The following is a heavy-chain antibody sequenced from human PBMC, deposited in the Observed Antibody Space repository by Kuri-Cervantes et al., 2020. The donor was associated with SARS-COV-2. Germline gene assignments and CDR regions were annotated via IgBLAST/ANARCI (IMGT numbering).Heavy chain of an antibody. CDR1: GFTVSSNY. J-gene: IGHJ4*02. V-gene: IGHV3-53*01. CDR2: IYSGGST. CDR3: AKVDQLLYDY. D-gene: IGHD2-2*02. Sequence: LSLTCAASGFTVSSNYMSWVRQAPGKGLEWVSVIYSGGSTYYADSVKGRFTISRHNSKNTLYLQMNSLRAEDTAVYYCAKVDQLLYDYWGQGTLVTVSS.